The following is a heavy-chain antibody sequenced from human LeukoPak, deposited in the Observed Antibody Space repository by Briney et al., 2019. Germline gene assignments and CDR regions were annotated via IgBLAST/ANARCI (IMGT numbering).Heavy chain of an antibody. CDR3: AKVGGVAYYDSSGYLDY. V-gene: IGHV3-7*03. Sequence: GGSLRLSCAASGFSFSNYYMSWVRQGPGKGLEWVATLWPEGSDKRYVDSVRDRLTISRDNAKNSLYLQMNSLRAEDTALYYCAKVGGVAYYDSSGYLDYWGQGTLVTVSS. CDR2: LWPEGSDK. CDR1: GFSFSNYY. J-gene: IGHJ4*02. D-gene: IGHD3-22*01.